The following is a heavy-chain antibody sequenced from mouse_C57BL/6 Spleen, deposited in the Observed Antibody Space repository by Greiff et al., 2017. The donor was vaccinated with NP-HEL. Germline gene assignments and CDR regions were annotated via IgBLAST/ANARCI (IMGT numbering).Heavy chain of an antibody. Sequence: QVQLQQPGAELVKPGASVKMSCKASGYTFTSYWITWVKQRPGQGLEWIGDIYPGSGSTNYNEKFKSKDTLTVDTSSSTAYMQLSSLTSEDSAVYYCTRKGYYGSSYDYAMDYWGQGTSVTVSS. V-gene: IGHV1-55*01. D-gene: IGHD1-1*01. CDR2: IYPGSGST. J-gene: IGHJ4*01. CDR3: TRKGYYGSSYDYAMDY. CDR1: GYTFTSYW.